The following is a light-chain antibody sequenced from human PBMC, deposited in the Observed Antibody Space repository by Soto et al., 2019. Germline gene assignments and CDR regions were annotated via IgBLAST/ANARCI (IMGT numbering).Light chain of an antibody. CDR2: GNT. CDR3: QTCDSSLSVV. J-gene: IGLJ2*01. CDR1: GSNFGAGYD. Sequence: QSVLTQPPSVSGAPGQRVTISCTGSGSNFGAGYDVHWYQQLPGTAPKLLIYGNTNRPSGVPDRFSGSKSGTSASLAITGLQAEDDGDYYCQTCDSSLSVVFGGGTKLTVL. V-gene: IGLV1-40*01.